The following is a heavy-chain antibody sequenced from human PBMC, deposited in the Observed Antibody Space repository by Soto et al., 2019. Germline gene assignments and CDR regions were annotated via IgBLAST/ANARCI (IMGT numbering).Heavy chain of an antibody. D-gene: IGHD4-17*01. Sequence: PSETLSLTCTVSGGSISSYYWSWIRQPPGMGLEWIGYIYYSGSTNYNPSLKSRVTISVDTSKNQFSLKLSSVTAADTAVYYCARTHDYGDYYYYXMDVWGKGTTVT. CDR3: ARTHDYGDYYYYXMDV. CDR2: IYYSGST. J-gene: IGHJ6*03. V-gene: IGHV4-59*08. CDR1: GGSISSYY.